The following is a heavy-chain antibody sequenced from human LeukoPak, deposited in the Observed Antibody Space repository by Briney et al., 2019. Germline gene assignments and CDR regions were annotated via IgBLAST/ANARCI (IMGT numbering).Heavy chain of an antibody. D-gene: IGHD1-26*01. Sequence: ASVKVSCKASGYIFTNYYMHWVRQAPGQGLEWMGIINPSGGYTNYAQKFQGRVTMTRDTSTSTAYMELRSLRSDDTAVYYCARDRIVGASIAVYWGQGTLVTVSS. J-gene: IGHJ4*02. CDR3: ARDRIVGASIAVY. CDR2: INPSGGYT. CDR1: GYIFTNYY. V-gene: IGHV1-46*01.